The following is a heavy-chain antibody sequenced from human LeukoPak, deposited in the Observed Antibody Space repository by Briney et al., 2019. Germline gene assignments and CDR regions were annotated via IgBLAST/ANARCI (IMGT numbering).Heavy chain of an antibody. Sequence: ASVKVSCKASGGTFSSYTISWVRQAPGRGLEWMGRIIPILGIANYARKFQGRVTITADKSTSTAYMELSSLRSEDTAVYYCATPEGNSGWYNRVGLDYWGQGTLVTVSS. J-gene: IGHJ4*02. D-gene: IGHD6-19*01. CDR1: GGTFSSYT. CDR2: IIPILGIA. V-gene: IGHV1-69*02. CDR3: ATPEGNSGWYNRVGLDY.